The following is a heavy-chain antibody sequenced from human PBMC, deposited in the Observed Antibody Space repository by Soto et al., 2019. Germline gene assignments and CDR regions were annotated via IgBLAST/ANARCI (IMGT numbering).Heavy chain of an antibody. CDR1: GFTFSSYG. J-gene: IGHJ6*03. CDR3: ARDFYCNYYSYYYYYMDV. Sequence: QVQLVESGGGVVQPGRSLRLSCAASGFTFSSYGMHWVRQAPGKGLEWVAVIWYDGSNKYYADSVKGRFTISRDNSKNTLYLQMNSLRADDTAVYYCARDFYCNYYSYYYYYMDVWGKGTTVTVSS. CDR2: IWYDGSNK. D-gene: IGHD4-4*01. V-gene: IGHV3-33*01.